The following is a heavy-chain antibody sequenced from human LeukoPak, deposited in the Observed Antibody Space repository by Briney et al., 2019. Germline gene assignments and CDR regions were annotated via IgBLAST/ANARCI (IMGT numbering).Heavy chain of an antibody. J-gene: IGHJ6*02. CDR3: TLGIAAGSGYYYGMDV. D-gene: IGHD6-13*01. CDR1: GFTFSGSA. CDR2: IRSKANSYAT. V-gene: IGHV3-73*01. Sequence: GGSLRLSCAASGFTFSGSAMHWVRQASGKGLEWVGRIRSKANSYATAYAASVKGRFTISRDDSKNTAYLQMNSLKTEDTAVYYCTLGIAAGSGYYYGMDVWGQGTTVTVSS.